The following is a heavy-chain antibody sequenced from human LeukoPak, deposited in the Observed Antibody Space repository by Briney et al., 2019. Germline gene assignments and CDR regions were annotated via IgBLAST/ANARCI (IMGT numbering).Heavy chain of an antibody. J-gene: IGHJ4*02. CDR3: ARSYYYDYRQIDY. D-gene: IGHD3-22*01. Sequence: PSETLSLTCTVSGGSISSSGYYWGWIRQPPGKGLEWIGSIYYSGSTYYNPSLKSRVTISVDTSKNQFSLNLYSVTAADTAVFYCARSYYYDYRQIDYWGQGTLVTVSS. CDR2: IYYSGST. CDR1: GGSISSSGYY. V-gene: IGHV4-39*01.